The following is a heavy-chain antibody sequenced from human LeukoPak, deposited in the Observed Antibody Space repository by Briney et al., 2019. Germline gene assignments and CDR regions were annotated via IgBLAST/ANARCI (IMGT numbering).Heavy chain of an antibody. J-gene: IGHJ4*02. CDR2: ISYDGSNT. D-gene: IGHD6-13*01. CDR1: GFTFSTYA. Sequence: PGGSLRLSCAASGFTFSTYAMHWVRQAPGKGLEWVAVISYDGSNTYYADSVKGRFTISRDNSKNTLFLQMNSLRAEDTPVYYCAKGSLYSSSWNPFDYWGQGTLVTVSS. CDR3: AKGSLYSSSWNPFDY. V-gene: IGHV3-30*18.